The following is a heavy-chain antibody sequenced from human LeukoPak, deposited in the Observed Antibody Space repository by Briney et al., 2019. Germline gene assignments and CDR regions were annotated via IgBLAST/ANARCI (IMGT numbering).Heavy chain of an antibody. CDR3: SKDVTMIGEGDAFDI. D-gene: IGHD3-22*01. CDR2: ISGSGGST. Sequence: GGSLRLSCAASGFTFSSYAMSWVRQAPGKGLEWVSAISGSGGSTYYADSVKGRFTISRDNSKNTLYLQMNSLRAEDTAVYYCSKDVTMIGEGDAFDIWGQGTMVTVSS. CDR1: GFTFSSYA. J-gene: IGHJ3*02. V-gene: IGHV3-23*01.